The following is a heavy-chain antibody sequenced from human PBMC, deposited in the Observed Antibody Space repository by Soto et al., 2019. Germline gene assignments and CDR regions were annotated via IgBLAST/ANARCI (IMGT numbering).Heavy chain of an antibody. J-gene: IGHJ4*02. CDR1: GFTLSDHD. Sequence: PXGSLRLNCPVSGFTLSDHDIYWVRQAPGKGLDWVGRSRDKPEGYSTAYAASVKGRFTTSRDESKNSAYLQMNSLKTEDTAVYYCVRATYFSDSSGYTRCLDDWGQGTLVTVSS. CDR2: SRDKPEGYST. V-gene: IGHV3-72*01. CDR3: VRATYFSDSSGYTRCLDD. D-gene: IGHD3-22*01.